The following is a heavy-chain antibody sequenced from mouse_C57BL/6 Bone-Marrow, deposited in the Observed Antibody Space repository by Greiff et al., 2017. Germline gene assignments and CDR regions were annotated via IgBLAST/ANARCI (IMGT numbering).Heavy chain of an antibody. CDR3: ARGGDDYGYFDV. D-gene: IGHD2-4*01. V-gene: IGHV1-82*01. CDR2: IYPGDGDT. J-gene: IGHJ1*03. Sequence: QVQLKQSGPELVKPGASVKISCKASGYAFSSSWMNWVKQRPGKGLEWIGRIYPGDGDTTYNGKFKGKATLTADKSSSAAYMQLSSLTSEDSAVYFCARGGDDYGYFDVWGTGTTVTVSS. CDR1: GYAFSSSW.